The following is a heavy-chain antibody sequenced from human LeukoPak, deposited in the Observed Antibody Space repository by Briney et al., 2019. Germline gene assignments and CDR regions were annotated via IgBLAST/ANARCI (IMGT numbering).Heavy chain of an antibody. D-gene: IGHD4-17*01. J-gene: IGHJ4*02. CDR2: IYHSGST. V-gene: IGHV4-38-2*02. CDR1: GYSISSGYY. Sequence: SETLSLTCTVSGYSISSGYYWGWTRQPPGKGLEWIGSIYHSGSTYYNPSLKSRVTISVDTSKNQFSLKLSSVTAADTAVYYCARHPATDNQRRAENDYWGQGTLVTVSS. CDR3: ARHPATDNQRRAENDY.